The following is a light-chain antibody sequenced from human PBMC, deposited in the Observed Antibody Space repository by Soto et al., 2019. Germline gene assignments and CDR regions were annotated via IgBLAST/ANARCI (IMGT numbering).Light chain of an antibody. Sequence: DIQMTQSPPSLSASVGDRVTITCQASQDIGNSLNWFQHKPGKAPNLVIYDASNLEIGVPSRFSGSGYGTDFTFTITSLRPEDIAIYYCQKSDHLPLFGPGTKVESK. CDR3: QKSDHLPL. V-gene: IGKV1-33*01. CDR2: DAS. J-gene: IGKJ3*01. CDR1: QDIGNS.